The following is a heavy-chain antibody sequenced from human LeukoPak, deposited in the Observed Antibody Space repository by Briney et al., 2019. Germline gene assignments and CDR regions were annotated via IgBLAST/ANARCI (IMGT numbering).Heavy chain of an antibody. J-gene: IGHJ4*02. D-gene: IGHD6-19*01. CDR1: GFTFSNAW. CDR2: IKQDGSEK. Sequence: PGGSLRLSCAASGFTFSNAWMSWVRQAPGKGLEWVANIKQDGSEKYYVDSVKGRFTISRDNAKNSLYLQMNSLRAEDTAVYYCARSSWLGFSGFDYWGQGTLVTVSS. CDR3: ARSSWLGFSGFDY. V-gene: IGHV3-7*03.